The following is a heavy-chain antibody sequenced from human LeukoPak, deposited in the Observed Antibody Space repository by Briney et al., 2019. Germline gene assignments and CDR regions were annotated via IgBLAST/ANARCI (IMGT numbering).Heavy chain of an antibody. J-gene: IGHJ6*02. Sequence: GGSLRLSCEASGFTFSSYPMNWVRQAPGKGLEWVSHITASGTAMFYADSVKGRFTISRDNAKNSLYLQMNSLRDEDTAVYYCAKDQVTTVTTDYYYGMDVWGQGTTVTVSS. D-gene: IGHD4-17*01. V-gene: IGHV3-48*02. CDR3: AKDQVTTVTTDYYYGMDV. CDR1: GFTFSSYP. CDR2: ITASGTAM.